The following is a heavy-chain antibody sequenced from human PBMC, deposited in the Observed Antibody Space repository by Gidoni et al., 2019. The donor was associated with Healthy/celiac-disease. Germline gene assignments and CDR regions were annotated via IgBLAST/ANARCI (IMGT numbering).Heavy chain of an antibody. V-gene: IGHV4-31*03. CDR3: ARQESDIDAFDI. Sequence: QVQLQESGTGLVKPSQTLSLTCTVSGGSIRSGGYYWSWIRQHPGKGLEWIGYIYYSGSTYYNPSLKSRVTISVDTSKNQFSLKLSSVTAADTAVYYCARQESDIDAFDIWGQGTMVTVSS. J-gene: IGHJ3*02. CDR2: IYYSGST. CDR1: GGSIRSGGYY.